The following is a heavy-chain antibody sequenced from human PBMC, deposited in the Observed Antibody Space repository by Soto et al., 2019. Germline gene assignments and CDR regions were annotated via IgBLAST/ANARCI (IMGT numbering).Heavy chain of an antibody. CDR2: IYHSGIT. D-gene: IGHD2-21*01. CDR3: ATLPPRIVVVFTEMPT. Sequence: SETLSLTCTVSGGSISSISNYYCSWIRLPPGKGLEWIGDIYHSGITNYNPSLRSRVSMSVDKSNNEFSLSLTSVTAADTAVYYCATLPPRIVVVFTEMPTWGQGILVTVSS. J-gene: IGHJ5*02. V-gene: IGHV4-61*05. CDR1: GGSISSISNYY.